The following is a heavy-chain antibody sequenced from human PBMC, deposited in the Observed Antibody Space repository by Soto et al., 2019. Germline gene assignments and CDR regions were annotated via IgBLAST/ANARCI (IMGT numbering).Heavy chain of an antibody. CDR3: AKDLSDCSGGSCYPTFDY. Sequence: PGGSLRLSCASSGFTFSSYAMSLVRQAPGKGLEWVSAISGSGGSTYYADSVKGRFTISRDNSKNTLYLQMNSLRAEDTAVYYCAKDLSDCSGGSCYPTFDYWGQGTLVTVSS. D-gene: IGHD2-15*01. CDR2: ISGSGGST. CDR1: GFTFSSYA. J-gene: IGHJ4*02. V-gene: IGHV3-23*01.